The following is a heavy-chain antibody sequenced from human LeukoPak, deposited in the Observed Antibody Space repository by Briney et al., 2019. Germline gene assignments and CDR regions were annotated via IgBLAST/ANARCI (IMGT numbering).Heavy chain of an antibody. CDR2: ISGSGGTT. CDR1: GFTFNNYA. Sequence: GGSLRLSCAASGFTFNNYAMNWVRQAPGKGLEWVSVISGSGGTTYYADSVKGRFTISRDSSKNTLYLQMNSLRAEDTAVYYCAKDGGLWVSAHWGDSWGRGTLVTVSS. CDR3: AKDGGLWVSAHWGDS. J-gene: IGHJ4*02. V-gene: IGHV3-23*01. D-gene: IGHD7-27*01.